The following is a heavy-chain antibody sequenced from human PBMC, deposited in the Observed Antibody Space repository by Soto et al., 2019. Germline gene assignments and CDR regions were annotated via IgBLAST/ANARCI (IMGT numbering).Heavy chain of an antibody. CDR1: GFTFSSYA. CDR2: ISGSGDFT. J-gene: IGHJ5*02. V-gene: IGHV3-23*01. CDR3: ANRLFGIAVAGRKNWFDP. Sequence: GGSLRLSCAASGFTFSSYAMSWVRQAPGKGLEWVSVISGSGDFTFHADSVKGRFTISRDNSKNTLYLQMNTLRAEDTAVYYCANRLFGIAVAGRKNWFDPWGQGTLVTVSS. D-gene: IGHD6-19*01.